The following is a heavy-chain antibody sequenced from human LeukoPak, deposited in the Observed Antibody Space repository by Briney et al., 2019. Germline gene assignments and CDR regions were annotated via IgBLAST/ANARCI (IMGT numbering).Heavy chain of an antibody. CDR2: ISGSGGST. J-gene: IGHJ4*02. V-gene: IGHV3-23*01. CDR1: GFTFSSYA. D-gene: IGHD3-10*01. Sequence: GGSLRLSCAASGFTFSSYAMSWVRQAPGKGLEWVSAISGSGGSTYYADSVKGRFTISRDNSKDTLYLQMNSLRAEDTAVYYCASYGSGSYFDYWGQGTLVTVSS. CDR3: ASYGSGSYFDY.